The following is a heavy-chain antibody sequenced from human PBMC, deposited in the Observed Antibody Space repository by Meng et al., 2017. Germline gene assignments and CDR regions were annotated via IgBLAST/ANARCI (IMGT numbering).Heavy chain of an antibody. CDR3: ARDSSSGWYHNY. D-gene: IGHD6-19*01. V-gene: IGHV3-53*02. Sequence: EVELAETGGGLIQPGGYLRLSCTASGFSVTTSYMSGVRQAPGKGLEWVSVIYSGGSTYYADSVKGRFSISRDNYKNTLYLQMNSLRAEDTVVYFCARDSSSGWYHNYWGQGTLVTVSS. J-gene: IGHJ4*02. CDR2: IYSGGST. CDR1: GFSVTTSY.